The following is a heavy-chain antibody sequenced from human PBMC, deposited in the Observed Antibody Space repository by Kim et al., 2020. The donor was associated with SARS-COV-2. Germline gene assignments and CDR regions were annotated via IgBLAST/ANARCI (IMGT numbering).Heavy chain of an antibody. Sequence: ADSVKGRFTISRDNSKNTLYLPMNSLRAEDTAVYYCAKTRDRHDYGDLDYWGQGTLVTVSS. J-gene: IGHJ4*02. CDR3: AKTRDRHDYGDLDY. D-gene: IGHD4-17*01. V-gene: IGHV3-33*06.